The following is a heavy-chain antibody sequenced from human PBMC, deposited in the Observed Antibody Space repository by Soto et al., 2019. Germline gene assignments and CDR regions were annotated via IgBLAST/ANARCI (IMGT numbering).Heavy chain of an antibody. Sequence: QVQLVESGGGVVQPGRSLRLSCAASGFTFSSYGMHWVRQAPGKGQEWVAVIWYDGSNKYYADSVKGRFTISRDNSKNTLYLQMNSLRAEDTAVYYCARGVAAGGDYWGQGTLVTVSS. V-gene: IGHV3-33*01. CDR1: GFTFSSYG. CDR2: IWYDGSNK. D-gene: IGHD6-13*01. J-gene: IGHJ4*02. CDR3: ARGVAAGGDY.